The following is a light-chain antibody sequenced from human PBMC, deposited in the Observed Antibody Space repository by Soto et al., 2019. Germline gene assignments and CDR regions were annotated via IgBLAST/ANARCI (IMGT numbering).Light chain of an antibody. V-gene: IGKV3-15*01. J-gene: IGKJ1*01. Sequence: EIVMTQSPATLSVSPGERATLSCRASQSVSSNLAWYKQKPGQAPRLLIYGASTRATGIPARFSGRGSGTECTLTLSSLQSEDFAVYYCQHYNNWPRTFGQGTKVEIK. CDR1: QSVSSN. CDR2: GAS. CDR3: QHYNNWPRT.